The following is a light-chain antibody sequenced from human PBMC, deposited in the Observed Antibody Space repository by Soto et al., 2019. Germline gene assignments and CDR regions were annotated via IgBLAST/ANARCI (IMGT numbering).Light chain of an antibody. CDR1: QRVTNNY. Sequence: EIVLTQSPGTLSLSPGERVALSCRASQRVTNNYLAWYQHKPGQAPRLLIYGASSRATGIPDRFSGSGSGTDFTLTISRLEPEDFAVYYCQQYGSSPRTFGQGTKLEIK. CDR3: QQYGSSPRT. CDR2: GAS. V-gene: IGKV3-20*01. J-gene: IGKJ2*01.